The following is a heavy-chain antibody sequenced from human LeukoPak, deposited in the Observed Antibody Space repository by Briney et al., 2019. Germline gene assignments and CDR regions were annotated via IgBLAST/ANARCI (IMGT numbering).Heavy chain of an antibody. J-gene: IGHJ4*02. CDR1: GYSISSGYS. CDR3: ARHFPQLPHIDY. CDR2: IYHSGST. V-gene: IGHV4-38-2*01. D-gene: IGHD2-2*01. Sequence: SETLSLTCAVSGYSISSGYSWGWIRQPPGKGLEWIGSIYHSGSTYYNPSLKSRVTISVDTSKNQFSLKLSSVTAADTAVYYCARHFPQLPHIDYWGQGTLVTVSS.